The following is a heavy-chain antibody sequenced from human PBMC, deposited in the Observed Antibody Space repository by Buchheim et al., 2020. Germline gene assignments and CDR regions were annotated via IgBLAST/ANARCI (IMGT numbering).Heavy chain of an antibody. Sequence: EVQLVESGGGLVQPGGSLRLSCAASGFTFSSYEMNWVRQAPGKGLEWVSYITSSGDIGYYADSVKGRFTISRENAKNSLYLQMNSLRAEDTAVYYCARDLGAAGQHFDYWGQGTL. CDR1: GFTFSSYE. CDR2: ITSSGDIG. V-gene: IGHV3-48*03. J-gene: IGHJ4*02. D-gene: IGHD6-13*01. CDR3: ARDLGAAGQHFDY.